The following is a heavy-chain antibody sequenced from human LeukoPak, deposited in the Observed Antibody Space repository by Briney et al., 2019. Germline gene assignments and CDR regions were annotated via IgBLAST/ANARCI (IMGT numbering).Heavy chain of an antibody. V-gene: IGHV3-23*01. D-gene: IGHD4/OR15-4a*01. CDR1: GFTFSNYA. CDR3: AKDQTTVLLLFDY. J-gene: IGHJ4*02. CDR2: ISASGGDT. Sequence: LSGGSLRLSCAASGFTFSNYAMNWVRQAPGKGLEWVSSISASGGDTYYADSVKGRFAISRDNSKNTLYLQMNSLRAEDTAIYFCAKDQTTVLLLFDYWGQGALVTVSS.